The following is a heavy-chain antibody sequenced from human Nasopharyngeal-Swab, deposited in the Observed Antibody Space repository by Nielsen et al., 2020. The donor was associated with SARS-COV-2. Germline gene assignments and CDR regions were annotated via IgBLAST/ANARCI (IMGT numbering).Heavy chain of an antibody. V-gene: IGHV3-7*01. CDR1: GFSFSSYW. J-gene: IGHJ3*01. CDR3: ARIRYRDYNDAFDL. CDR2: IKQDGSEK. Sequence: GESLKISCAASGFSFSSYWMSWVRQAPGKGLEWVANIKQDGSEKYYVDSLKGRFTVSRDNAKNSLYLQTNSLRAEDTAVYYCARIRYRDYNDAFDLWGQGTSVTVSS. D-gene: IGHD4-17*01.